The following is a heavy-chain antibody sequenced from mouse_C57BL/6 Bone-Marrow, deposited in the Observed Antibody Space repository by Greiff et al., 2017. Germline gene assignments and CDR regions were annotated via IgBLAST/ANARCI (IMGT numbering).Heavy chain of an antibody. V-gene: IGHV1-50*01. J-gene: IGHJ2*01. CDR2: IDPSDSYT. D-gene: IGHD2-10*02. CDR3: ARMPSDYFDY. CDR1: GYTFTSYW. Sequence: VQLQQPGAELVKPGASVKLSCKASGYTFTSYWMQWVKQRPGQGLEWIGEIDPSDSYTNYNQKFKGKATLTVDTSSSTAYMQLSSLTSEDSAVYYCARMPSDYFDYWGQGTTLTVSS.